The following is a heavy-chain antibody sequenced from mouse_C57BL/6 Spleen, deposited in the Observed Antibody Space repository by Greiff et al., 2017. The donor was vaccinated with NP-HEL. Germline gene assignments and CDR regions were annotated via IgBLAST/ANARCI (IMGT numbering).Heavy chain of an antibody. CDR2: IDPSDSYT. V-gene: IGHV1-69*01. J-gene: IGHJ1*03. D-gene: IGHD1-1*02. CDR3: ARPSSGSYPWYFDV. CDR1: GYTFTSYW. Sequence: QVQLQQPGAELVMPGASVKLSCKASGYTFTSYWMHWVKQRPGQGLEWIGEIDPSDSYTNYNQKFKGKSTLTVDKSSSTAYMQLSSLTSEDSAVYYCARPSSGSYPWYFDVWGTGTTVTVSS.